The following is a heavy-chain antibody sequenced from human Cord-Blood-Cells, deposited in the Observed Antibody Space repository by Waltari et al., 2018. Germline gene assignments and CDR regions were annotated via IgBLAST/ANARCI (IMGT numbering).Heavy chain of an antibody. Sequence: QVQLQESGPGLVKPSETLSLTCPVSGGSIRSYYWSWIRLPAGKGLEWIGRIYTSGSTNYNPSLKSRVTMSVDTSKNQFSLKLSSVTAADTAVYYCARGLYYDFWSGYYDYWGQGTLVTVSS. CDR1: GGSIRSYY. V-gene: IGHV4-4*07. CDR3: ARGLYYDFWSGYYDY. J-gene: IGHJ4*02. D-gene: IGHD3-3*01. CDR2: IYTSGST.